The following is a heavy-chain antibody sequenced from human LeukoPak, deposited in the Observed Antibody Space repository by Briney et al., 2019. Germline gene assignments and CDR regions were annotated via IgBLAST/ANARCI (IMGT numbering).Heavy chain of an antibody. J-gene: IGHJ3*02. Sequence: PGGSLRLSCAASGFTISSYSMNWVRQAPGKGLDWVSSISSSSSYIYYADSVKGRFTISRDNAKNSLYLQMNSLRAEDTAVYYCARDLNDYGGNPDAFDIWGQGTMVTVSS. CDR1: GFTISSYS. CDR3: ARDLNDYGGNPDAFDI. D-gene: IGHD4-23*01. CDR2: ISSSSSYI. V-gene: IGHV3-21*01.